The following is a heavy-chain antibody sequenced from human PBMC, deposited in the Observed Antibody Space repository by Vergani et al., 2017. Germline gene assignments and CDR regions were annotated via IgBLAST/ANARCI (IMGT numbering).Heavy chain of an antibody. CDR3: ARGLNIFGVIRGTSGYFQH. J-gene: IGHJ1*01. CDR2: IYYSGST. CDR1: GGSVSSGSYY. D-gene: IGHD3-3*02. V-gene: IGHV4-61*10. Sequence: QVQLQESGPGLVKPSETLSLTCTVSGGSVSSGSYYWSWIRQPXGQGLEWIGYIYYSGSTNYNPSLKSRVTISVDTSKNQFSLKLSSVTAADTAVYYCARGLNIFGVIRGTSGYFQHWGQGTLVTVSS.